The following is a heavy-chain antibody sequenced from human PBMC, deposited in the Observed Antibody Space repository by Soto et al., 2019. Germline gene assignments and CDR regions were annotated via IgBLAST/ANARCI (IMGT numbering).Heavy chain of an antibody. V-gene: IGHV4-30-2*01. CDR1: GASLSSGGYS. J-gene: IGHJ4*02. D-gene: IGHD4-17*01. CDR2: IYHSGST. Sequence: QLQLQESGSRLVKPSQTLSLTCAVSGASLSSGGYSWSWIRQPPGKGLECIGYIYHSGSTYYNPSLKSRVSISLDKSKNQFSLRLSSVTAADTAVYYCASRIDNGLDFWGQGTLVTVSS. CDR3: ASRIDNGLDF.